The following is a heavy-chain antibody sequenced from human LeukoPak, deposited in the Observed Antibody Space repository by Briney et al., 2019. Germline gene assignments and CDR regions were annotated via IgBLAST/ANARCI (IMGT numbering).Heavy chain of an antibody. J-gene: IGHJ4*02. D-gene: IGHD6-19*01. CDR1: GFTFSGYS. Sequence: PGGTLRLSCAASGFTFSGYSMNWVRQAPGKGLEWVSAISGSGGSTYYADSVKGRFTISRDNSKNTLYLQMNSLRAEDTAVYYCAKQDILERNSGWYFDYWGQGTLVTVSS. CDR2: ISGSGGST. CDR3: AKQDILERNSGWYFDY. V-gene: IGHV3-23*01.